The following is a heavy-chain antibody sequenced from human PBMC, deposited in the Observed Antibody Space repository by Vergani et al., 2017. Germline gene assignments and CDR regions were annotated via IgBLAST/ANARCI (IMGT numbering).Heavy chain of an antibody. CDR3: ARDFAQWPHGPFGLFAC. Sequence: QVQLQESGPGLVKPSQTLSLTCTVSGGSISSGGYYWSWIRQHPGKGLEWIGYIYYSGSTYYNPSLKSRVTISVDTSKNQFSLKLSSVTAADTAVYYCARDFAQWPHGPFGLFACGGEGTLVTVSS. D-gene: IGHD6-19*01. V-gene: IGHV4-31*03. CDR1: GGSISSGGYY. CDR2: IYYSGST. J-gene: IGHJ4*02.